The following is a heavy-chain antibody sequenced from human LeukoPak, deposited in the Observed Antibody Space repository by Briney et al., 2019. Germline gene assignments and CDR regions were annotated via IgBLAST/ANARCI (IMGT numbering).Heavy chain of an antibody. CDR1: GYSISGGYY. D-gene: IGHD2-2*01. J-gene: IGHJ4*02. Sequence: SETLSLTCTVSGYSISGGYYWGWIRQSPGMGLEWIGSIHHSGSTYYNPSLKSRVTISVDTSKNQFSLNLRSVTAADTAMYYCAKATSGGSTSAFEYWGQGILVTVSS. CDR2: IHHSGST. CDR3: AKATSGGSTSAFEY. V-gene: IGHV4-38-2*02.